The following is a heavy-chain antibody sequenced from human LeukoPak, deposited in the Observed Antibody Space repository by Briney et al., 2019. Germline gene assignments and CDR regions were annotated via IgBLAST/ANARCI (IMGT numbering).Heavy chain of an antibody. V-gene: IGHV4-59*01. D-gene: IGHD3-22*01. CDR3: ARDASGYSPWDFDY. J-gene: IGHJ4*02. CDR1: GGSINSYY. CDR2: IYYSGST. Sequence: SETLSLTCTVSGGSINSYYWSWIRQPPGKGLEWIGYIYYSGSTNYNPSLKSRVTISVDTSKNQFSLKLSSVTAADTAVYYCARDASGYSPWDFDYWGQGTLVTVSS.